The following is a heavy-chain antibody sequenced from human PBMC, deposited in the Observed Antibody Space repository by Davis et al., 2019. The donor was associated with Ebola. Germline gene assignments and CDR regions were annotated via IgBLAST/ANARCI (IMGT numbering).Heavy chain of an antibody. D-gene: IGHD2-21*01. J-gene: IGHJ5*02. V-gene: IGHV4-39*01. Sequence: MPSETLSLTCSVSGGSVGSGGSISRSSFYWGWIRQPPGKGLEWIGSTQQSGSTYYNPSLESRVTISVDTSKNQFSLKLSSVTAADTAVYYCADLGWGVDPWGQGTLVTVSS. CDR1: GGSVGSGGSISRSSFY. CDR3: ADLGWGVDP. CDR2: TQQSGST.